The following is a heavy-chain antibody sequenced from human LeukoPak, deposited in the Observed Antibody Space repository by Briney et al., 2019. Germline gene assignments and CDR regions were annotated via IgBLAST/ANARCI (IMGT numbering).Heavy chain of an antibody. J-gene: IGHJ5*02. V-gene: IGHV3-21*04. D-gene: IGHD6-19*01. CDR1: GFTFSGYW. Sequence: PGGSLRLSCAASGFTFSGYWMHWVRQVPGKGLVWVSSITSSSIYIYYADSVKGRFTISRDNSKNTLYLQMNSLRAEDTAVYYCAKDSGSSGWYFPSWFDPWGQGTLVTVSS. CDR2: ITSSSIYI. CDR3: AKDSGSSGWYFPSWFDP.